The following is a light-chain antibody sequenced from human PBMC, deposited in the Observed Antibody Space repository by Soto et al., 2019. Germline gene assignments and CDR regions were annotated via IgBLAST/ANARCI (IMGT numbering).Light chain of an antibody. V-gene: IGKV1-17*01. CDR3: LQHNRYPRT. CDR1: QGIRND. J-gene: IGKJ2*02. Sequence: DIQMTQSPSSLSASVGDRVTITCRASQGIRNDLGWSQQKPGKAPKRLSSAASTLHSGVPQRFRGTGSWTEVTLTISSLQAEDFATYYFLQHNRYPRTFGQGTRLEIK. CDR2: AAS.